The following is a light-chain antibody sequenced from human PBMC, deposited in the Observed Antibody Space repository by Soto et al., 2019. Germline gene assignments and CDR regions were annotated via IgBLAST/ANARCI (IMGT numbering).Light chain of an antibody. CDR3: QQDSTSRLT. V-gene: IGKV3-20*01. Sequence: EIVLTQSPGTLSLSPGERATLSCRASQSVTSSYLAWYQQKPGQAPRLLIPGAPSRATGIPDRFSGSGSGTDFTLTISRLEPEDVAVYYCQQDSTSRLTFGGGTKVEIK. CDR2: GAP. J-gene: IGKJ4*01. CDR1: QSVTSSY.